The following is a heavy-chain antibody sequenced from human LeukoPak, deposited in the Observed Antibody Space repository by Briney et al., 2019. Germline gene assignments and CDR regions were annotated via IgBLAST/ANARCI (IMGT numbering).Heavy chain of an antibody. D-gene: IGHD2-2*01. CDR2: INHSGST. CDR3: ARVVVPAAHNWFDP. Sequence: TSETLSLTCAVYGGSLSGYYWSWIRQPPGKGLEWIGEINHSGSTNYNPSLKSRVTISVDTSKNQFSLKLSSVTAADTAVYYCARVVVPAAHNWFDPWGQGTLVTVSS. CDR1: GGSLSGYY. V-gene: IGHV4-34*01. J-gene: IGHJ5*02.